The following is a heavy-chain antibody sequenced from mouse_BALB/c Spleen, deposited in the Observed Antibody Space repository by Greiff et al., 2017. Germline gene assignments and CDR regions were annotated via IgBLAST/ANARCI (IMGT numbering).Heavy chain of an antibody. J-gene: IGHJ2*01. CDR3: TRSRYYGYTYYFDY. D-gene: IGHD1-2*01. V-gene: IGHV1S22*01. Sequence: LKQPGSELVRPGASVKLSCKASGYTFTSYWMHWVKQRPGQGLEWIGNIYPGSGSTNYDEKFKSKATLTVDTSSSTAYMQLSSLTSEDSAVYYCTRSRYYGYTYYFDYWGQGTTLTVSS. CDR2: IYPGSGST. CDR1: GYTFTSYW.